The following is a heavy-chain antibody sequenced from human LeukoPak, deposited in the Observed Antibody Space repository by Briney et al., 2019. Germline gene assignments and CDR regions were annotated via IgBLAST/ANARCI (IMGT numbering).Heavy chain of an antibody. Sequence: GGSLRLSCAASGFTFSYYGMHWVRQAPGKGLEWVAFIRYSGSDEYYADSVKGRFTISRDNAKNSLYLQMNSLRAEDTAVYYCAELGITMIGGVWGKGTTVTISS. CDR2: IRYSGSDE. J-gene: IGHJ6*04. CDR1: GFTFSYYG. D-gene: IGHD3-10*02. V-gene: IGHV3-30*02. CDR3: AELGITMIGGV.